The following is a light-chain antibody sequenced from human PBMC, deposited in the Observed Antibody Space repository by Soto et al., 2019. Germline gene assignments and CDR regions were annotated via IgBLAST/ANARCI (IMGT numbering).Light chain of an antibody. CDR2: DAS. CDR1: QDISNY. CDR3: QQYDKHLAYFT. Sequence: DIQMTQSPSSLSASVGDRVTITCQASQDISNYLNWYQQKPGKAPKLLIYDASNLETGVPSRFSGSGSGTDFTFTISSLQPEDIATYYCQQYDKHLAYFTCGPGTKVDIK. J-gene: IGKJ3*01. V-gene: IGKV1-33*01.